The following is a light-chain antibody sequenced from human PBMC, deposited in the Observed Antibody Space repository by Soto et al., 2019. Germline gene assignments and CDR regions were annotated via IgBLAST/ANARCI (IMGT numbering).Light chain of an antibody. CDR1: QSVSSNY. CDR2: RAS. CDR3: QQYGSSAIT. Sequence: EIVLPQSPDTLSLSPGERATLSCRASQSVSSNYLAWYQQKPGQAPKVLIYRASSRATGIPDRFSGSGSGTDFTLTISRLEPEDFAVYYCQQYGSSAITFGQGTRLEIK. V-gene: IGKV3-20*01. J-gene: IGKJ5*01.